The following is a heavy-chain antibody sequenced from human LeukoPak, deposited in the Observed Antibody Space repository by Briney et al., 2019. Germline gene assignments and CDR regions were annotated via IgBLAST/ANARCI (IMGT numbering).Heavy chain of an antibody. V-gene: IGHV3-33*01. Sequence: GRSLRLSCAASGFTFSSYGMHWVRQAPGKGLEWVAVIWYNGSNKYYADSVKGRFTISRDNSKNTLYLQMNSLRAEDTAVYYCAREGYSYPDGMDVWGQGTTVTVSS. CDR2: IWYNGSNK. CDR3: AREGYSYPDGMDV. CDR1: GFTFSSYG. J-gene: IGHJ6*02. D-gene: IGHD5-18*01.